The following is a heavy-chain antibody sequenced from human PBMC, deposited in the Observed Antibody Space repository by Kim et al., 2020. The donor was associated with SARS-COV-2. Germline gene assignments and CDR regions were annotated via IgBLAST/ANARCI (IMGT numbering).Heavy chain of an antibody. CDR3: ACNAGGHQVASFDF. CDR2: ISKDGSNK. CDR1: GLTLSNYP. J-gene: IGHJ4*02. Sequence: GGSLRLSCAASGLTLSNYPMHRVRQAPGKGLEWVAVISKDGSNKDYADSVKDRLTISRDNSKNTVFVQINSLRVEDTAVYYCACNAGGHQVASFDFWGQGTRVTVSS. D-gene: IGHD5-12*01. V-gene: IGHV3-30-3*01.